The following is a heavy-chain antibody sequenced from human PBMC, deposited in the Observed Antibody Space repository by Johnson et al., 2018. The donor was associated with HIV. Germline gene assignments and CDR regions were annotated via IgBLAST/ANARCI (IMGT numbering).Heavy chain of an antibody. D-gene: IGHD3-22*01. CDR3: AREISRYYYDYAAFDL. Sequence: VQLVESGGGLVKPGGSLRLSCAASGFTFSDYYMSWIRQAPGKGLEWVSEIYSGSSTYYADSVKGRFTISRDNSRSSVYLHMINLRADDTALYYCAREISRYYYDYAAFDLWGQGTTVTVSS. CDR2: IYSGSST. J-gene: IGHJ3*01. V-gene: IGHV3-11*05. CDR1: GFTFSDYY.